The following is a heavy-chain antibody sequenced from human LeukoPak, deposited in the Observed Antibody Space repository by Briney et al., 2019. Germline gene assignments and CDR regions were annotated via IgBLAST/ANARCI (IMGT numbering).Heavy chain of an antibody. CDR3: ARVVGDCSSTSCYNMDV. D-gene: IGHD2-2*02. V-gene: IGHV4-34*01. CDR1: GGSFSGYY. Sequence: NTSETLSLTCAVYGGSFSGYYWSWLRRPPGKGLEWLGEINHSGSTNYNPSLKSRVTISVDTSKNQFSLKLSSVTAADTAVYYCARVVGDCSSTSCYNMDVWGKGTTVTVSS. J-gene: IGHJ6*03. CDR2: INHSGST.